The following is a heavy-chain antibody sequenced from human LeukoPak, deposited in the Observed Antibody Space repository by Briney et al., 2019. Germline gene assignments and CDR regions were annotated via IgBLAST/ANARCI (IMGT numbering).Heavy chain of an antibody. CDR1: GFTFSNYG. Sequence: GRSLRLSCAASGFTFSNYGMHWVRQAPGKGLEWVTLISYDGSNKYYADSVKGRFTISRDNSKSTLYIQMNSLRAEDTAVYYCARAKPKNMVRGLIMRRESRYYFDYWGQGTLVTVSS. V-gene: IGHV3-30*03. D-gene: IGHD3-10*01. CDR2: ISYDGSNK. J-gene: IGHJ4*02. CDR3: ARAKPKNMVRGLIMRRESRYYFDY.